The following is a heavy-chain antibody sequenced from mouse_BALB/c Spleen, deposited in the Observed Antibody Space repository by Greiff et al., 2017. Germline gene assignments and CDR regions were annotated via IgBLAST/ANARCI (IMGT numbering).Heavy chain of an antibody. CDR3: ARGDGYLPY. Sequence: QVQLQQSGAELVRPGTSVKVSCKASGYAFTNYLIEWVKQRPGQGLEWIGVINPGSGGTNYNEKFKGKATLTADKSSSTAYMQLSSLTSDDSAVYFCARGDGYLPYWGQGTLVTVSA. V-gene: IGHV1-54*01. D-gene: IGHD2-3*01. J-gene: IGHJ3*01. CDR1: GYAFTNYL. CDR2: INPGSGGT.